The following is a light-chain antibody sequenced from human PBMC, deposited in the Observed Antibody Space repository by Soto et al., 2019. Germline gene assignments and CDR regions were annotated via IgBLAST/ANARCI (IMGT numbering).Light chain of an antibody. CDR2: GAS. Sequence: EILMTQSPATRSLSPGERATLSCRASQSVDSNLAWYQQKPGQAPRLLIYGASTRATGISARFSGSGSGTEFTLTISSMKSEDFGVYYCQQYNNWWTFGQGTKVDIK. J-gene: IGKJ1*01. CDR1: QSVDSN. V-gene: IGKV3-15*01. CDR3: QQYNNWWT.